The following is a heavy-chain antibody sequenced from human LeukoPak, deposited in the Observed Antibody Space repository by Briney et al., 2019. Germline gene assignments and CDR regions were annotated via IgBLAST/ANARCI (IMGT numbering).Heavy chain of an antibody. D-gene: IGHD1-26*01. CDR2: INPNHGTT. CDR1: GYTFTSYY. V-gene: IGHV1-46*01. Sequence: GASVKVSCKASGYTFTSYYIHWVRQAPGQGLEWMGIINPNHGTTTYAQKFQGRVTMTRDTSTSTVYMELSSLRPEDTAVYYCVKDLSGSFSFDQWGQGTLVTVSS. J-gene: IGHJ4*02. CDR3: VKDLSGSFSFDQ.